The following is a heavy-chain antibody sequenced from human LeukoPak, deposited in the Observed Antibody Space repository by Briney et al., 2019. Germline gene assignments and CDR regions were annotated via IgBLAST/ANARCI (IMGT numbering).Heavy chain of an antibody. Sequence: PGGSLRLSCAASGFSFSSTAVNWVRQAPGKGLEWVSASGTDGDTYYADSVQGRFTISRDNSRNTLYLQMTSLRADDTAVYYCAKKTPGTYPFDYWGQGTLVTVSP. CDR3: AKKTPGTYPFDY. V-gene: IGHV3-23*01. J-gene: IGHJ4*02. CDR1: GFSFSSTA. CDR2: SGTDGDT. D-gene: IGHD6-13*01.